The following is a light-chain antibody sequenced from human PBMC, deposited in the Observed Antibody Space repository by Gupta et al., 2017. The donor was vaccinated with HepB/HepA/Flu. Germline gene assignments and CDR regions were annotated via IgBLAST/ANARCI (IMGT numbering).Light chain of an antibody. CDR2: GAS. V-gene: IGKV3-20*01. Sequence: TGTPGKLSLCQGERATISCRASQSVSSSYLAWYQQKPGQAPRLLIYGASSRATGIPDRFSGSGSGTDFTLTISRLETQDFAVYYCQQYDSSPWTFGQGTKVEIK. CDR3: QQYDSSPWT. CDR1: QSVSSSY. J-gene: IGKJ1*01.